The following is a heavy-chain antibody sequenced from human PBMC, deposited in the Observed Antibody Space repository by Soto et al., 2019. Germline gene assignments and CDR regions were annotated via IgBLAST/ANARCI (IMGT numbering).Heavy chain of an antibody. Sequence: SETLSLTCAVYGGSFSGYYWSWIRQPPGKGLEWIGEINHSGSTNYNPSLKSRVTISVDTSKNQFSLKLSSVTAADTAVYYCARRKQWLVRGAAFDIWGQGTMVTVSS. CDR2: INHSGST. D-gene: IGHD6-19*01. J-gene: IGHJ3*02. V-gene: IGHV4-34*01. CDR3: ARRKQWLVRGAAFDI. CDR1: GGSFSGYY.